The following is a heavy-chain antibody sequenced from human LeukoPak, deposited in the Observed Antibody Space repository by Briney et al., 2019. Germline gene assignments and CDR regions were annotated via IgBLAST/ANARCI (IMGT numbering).Heavy chain of an antibody. J-gene: IGHJ4*02. D-gene: IGHD1-26*01. V-gene: IGHV3-49*04. CDR3: TLSGAG. CDR2: IRSNDYYGTT. CDR1: GFTFAEYF. Sequence: GGSLRLSCTASGFTFAEYFMTWVRQAPGKRLEGVGLIRSNDYYGTTEYAASVKGRFTISRDDSKSIAYLQMNSLKTEDTAIYYCTLSGAGWGQGTLVTVSS.